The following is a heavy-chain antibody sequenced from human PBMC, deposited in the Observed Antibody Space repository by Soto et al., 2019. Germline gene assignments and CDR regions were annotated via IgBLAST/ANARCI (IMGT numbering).Heavy chain of an antibody. D-gene: IGHD6-13*01. Sequence: PGESLKISCKGSGYSFTSYWISWVRQMPGKGLEWMGRIDPSDSYTNYSPSFQGHVTISADKSISTAYLQWSSLKASDTAMYYCVTDLVSSSWYGPVGMDVWGQGTTVTVSS. V-gene: IGHV5-10-1*01. CDR2: IDPSDSYT. J-gene: IGHJ6*02. CDR1: GYSFTSYW. CDR3: VTDLVSSSWYGPVGMDV.